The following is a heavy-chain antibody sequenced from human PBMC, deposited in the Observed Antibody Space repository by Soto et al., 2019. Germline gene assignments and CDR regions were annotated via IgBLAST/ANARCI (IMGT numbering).Heavy chain of an antibody. CDR3: ARDFGAGSLDD. Sequence: PSETLSLTCTVSGGSISSYYWSWIRQPPGKGLEWIGYIYYSGSTNYNPSLKSRVTISVDTSKNQFSLKLSSVTAADTAVYYCARDFGAGSLDDWGQGTLVTVSS. V-gene: IGHV4-59*01. J-gene: IGHJ4*02. CDR2: IYYSGST. CDR1: GGSISSYY. D-gene: IGHD3-10*01.